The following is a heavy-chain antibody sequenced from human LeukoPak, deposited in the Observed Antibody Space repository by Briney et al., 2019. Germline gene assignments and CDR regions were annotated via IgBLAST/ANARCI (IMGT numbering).Heavy chain of an antibody. CDR3: ASSYSSPSVFDY. V-gene: IGHV1-69*04. Sequence: ASVKVSCKASGGTFSSYAISWVRQAPGQGLEWMGRIIPILGIANYAQKFQGRVTITADKSTSTAYMELSSLRSEDTAVYYCASSYSSPSVFDYWGQGTLVTVSS. J-gene: IGHJ4*02. CDR1: GGTFSSYA. CDR2: IIPILGIA. D-gene: IGHD6-13*01.